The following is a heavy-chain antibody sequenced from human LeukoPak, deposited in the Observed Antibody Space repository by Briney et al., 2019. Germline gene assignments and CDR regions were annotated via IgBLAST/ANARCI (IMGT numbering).Heavy chain of an antibody. CDR1: GPSISSGGYS. D-gene: IGHD2-15*01. CDR2: IYHSGST. J-gene: IGHJ1*01. Sequence: SQTLSLTCAVSGPSISSGGYSCSWIRQPPGKGLEWIGYIYHSGSTYYNPSLKSRVTISVDRSKNQFSLKLSSVTAADTAVYYCASLYCSGGSCYDSAEYFQHWGQGTLVTVSS. V-gene: IGHV4-30-2*01. CDR3: ASLYCSGGSCYDSAEYFQH.